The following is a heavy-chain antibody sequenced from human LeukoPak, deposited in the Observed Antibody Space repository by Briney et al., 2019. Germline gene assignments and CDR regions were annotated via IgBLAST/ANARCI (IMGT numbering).Heavy chain of an antibody. Sequence: ASVKVSCKASGYTFTSYGISWVRQAPGQGLEWMGWISAYNGNTNYAQKLQGRVTMTTDTSTSTAYMELRSLRSDDTAVYYCARVSYDFWSGFYYYMDVWGKGATVTVSS. CDR3: ARVSYDFWSGFYYYMDV. V-gene: IGHV1-18*01. CDR1: GYTFTSYG. D-gene: IGHD3-3*01. J-gene: IGHJ6*03. CDR2: ISAYNGNT.